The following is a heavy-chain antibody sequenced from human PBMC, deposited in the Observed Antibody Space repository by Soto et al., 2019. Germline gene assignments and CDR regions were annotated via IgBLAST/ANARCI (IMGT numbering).Heavy chain of an antibody. J-gene: IGHJ4*02. CDR2: ISYDGSNK. V-gene: IGHV3-30-3*01. CDR1: GFTFSSYA. CDR3: ARVASSGFRYFDY. Sequence: GGSLRLSCAASGFTFSSYAMHWVRQAPGKGLEWVAVISYDGSNKYYADSVKGRFTISRDNSKNTLYLQMNSLRAEDTAVYYCARVASSGFRYFDYWGQGTXVTVSS. D-gene: IGHD6-19*01.